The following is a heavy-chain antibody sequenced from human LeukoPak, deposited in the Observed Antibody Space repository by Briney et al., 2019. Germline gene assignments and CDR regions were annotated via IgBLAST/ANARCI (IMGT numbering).Heavy chain of an antibody. Sequence: PGGSLRLSCAASGFTFSSYAMSWVRQAPGKGLEWVSAISGSGGSTYYADSVKGRFTISRDNSKNTLYLQMNSLRAEDTAVYYCAKDLGTSHYYDSSGYYYDYYYGMDVWGQGTMVTVSS. V-gene: IGHV3-23*01. CDR2: ISGSGGST. CDR1: GFTFSSYA. CDR3: AKDLGTSHYYDSSGYYYDYYYGMDV. J-gene: IGHJ6*02. D-gene: IGHD3-22*01.